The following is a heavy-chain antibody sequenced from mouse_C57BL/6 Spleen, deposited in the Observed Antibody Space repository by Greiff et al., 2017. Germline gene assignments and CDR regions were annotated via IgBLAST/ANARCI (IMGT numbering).Heavy chain of an antibody. CDR2: IDPSDSYT. CDR1: GYTFTSYW. V-gene: IGHV1-69*01. D-gene: IGHD4-1*01. Sequence: VQLQQPGAELVMPGASVKLSCKASGYTFTSYWMHWVKQRPGQGLEWIGEIDPSDSYTNYTQKVKGKSTFTVDNSSRTVYMQLSSLTSEDSAVYYCASSSWEGFAYWGQGALVTVSA. CDR3: ASSSWEGFAY. J-gene: IGHJ3*01.